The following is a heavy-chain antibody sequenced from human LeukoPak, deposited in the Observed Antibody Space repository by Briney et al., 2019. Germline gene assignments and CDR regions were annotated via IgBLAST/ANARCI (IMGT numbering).Heavy chain of an antibody. CDR2: IYSSGST. J-gene: IGHJ4*02. V-gene: IGHV4-59*08. Sequence: SETLSLTCTVSGGSISSYYWTWIWQPPGKGLEWIGQIYSSGSTNYNPSLKSRVTISVDTSKNQFSLELNSVTAADTALYYCARRSSSTGWSFDYWGQGTLVAVSS. CDR1: GGSISSYY. D-gene: IGHD6-19*01. CDR3: ARRSSSTGWSFDY.